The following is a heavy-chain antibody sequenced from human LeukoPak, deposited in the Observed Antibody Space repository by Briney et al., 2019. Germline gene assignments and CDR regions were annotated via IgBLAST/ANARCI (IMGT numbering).Heavy chain of an antibody. J-gene: IGHJ4*02. CDR3: ARGIDY. CDR1: GFTFSGYS. V-gene: IGHV3-21*04. Sequence: PGGSLRLSCAASGFTFSGYSMNWVRQAPGKGLEWVSSITSSSSYIYYADSVKGRFTISRDTSKNMVFLQMNSLRVEDTAVYYCARGIDYWGRGTLVTVSS. CDR2: ITSSSSYI.